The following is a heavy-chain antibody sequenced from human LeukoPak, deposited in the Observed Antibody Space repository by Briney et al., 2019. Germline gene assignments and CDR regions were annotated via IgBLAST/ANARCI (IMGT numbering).Heavy chain of an antibody. CDR1: GGSFSGYY. CDR2: IYYSGST. V-gene: IGHV4-34*01. CDR3: ARDRRGYSFNWFDP. Sequence: SETLSLTCAVYGGSFSGYYWSWIRQPPGKGLEWIGSIYYSGSTYYNPSLKGRVTISVDTSKNQFSLKLSSVTAADTAVYYCARDRRGYSFNWFDPWGQGTLVTVSS. D-gene: IGHD5-18*01. J-gene: IGHJ5*02.